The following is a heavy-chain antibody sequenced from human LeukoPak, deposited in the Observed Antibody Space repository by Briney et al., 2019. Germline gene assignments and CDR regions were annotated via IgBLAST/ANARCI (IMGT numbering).Heavy chain of an antibody. CDR2: ISYDGSNK. V-gene: IGHV3-30*03. D-gene: IGHD6-13*01. CDR1: GFTFSNAW. J-gene: IGHJ6*02. CDR3: AREVAVAAAGLKNYYYYYGMDV. Sequence: GGSLRLSCAASGFTFSNAWMSWVRQAPGKGLEWVAVISYDGSNKYYADSVKGRFTISRDNSKNTLYLQMNSLRAEDTAVYYCAREVAVAAAGLKNYYYYYGMDVWGQGTTVTVSS.